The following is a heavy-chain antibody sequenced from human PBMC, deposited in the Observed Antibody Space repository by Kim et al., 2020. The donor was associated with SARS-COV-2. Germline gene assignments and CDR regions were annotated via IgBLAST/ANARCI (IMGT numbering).Heavy chain of an antibody. D-gene: IGHD3-22*01. CDR2: IYTSGST. J-gene: IGHJ6*02. CDR1: GGSISSYY. V-gene: IGHV4-4*07. Sequence: SETLSLTCTVSGGSISSYYWSWIRQPAGKGLEWIGRIYTSGSTNYNPSLKSRVTMSVDTTKNQFSLKLSSVTAADTAVYYWARDFSYYYDSSGYYSYYYGMDVWGQETTVTVSS. CDR3: ARDFSYYYDSSGYYSYYYGMDV.